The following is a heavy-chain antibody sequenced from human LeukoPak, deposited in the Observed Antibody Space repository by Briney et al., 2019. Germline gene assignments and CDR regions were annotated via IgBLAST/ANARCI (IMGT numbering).Heavy chain of an antibody. Sequence: ASVKVSCKASGYTFTSYGISWVRQAPGQGLEWMGWISAYNGNTNCAQKLQGRVTMITDTSTSTAYMELRSLRSDDTAVYYCARYYYYYDSSGYFLSSGVDYWGQGTLVTVSS. J-gene: IGHJ4*02. CDR2: ISAYNGNT. D-gene: IGHD3-22*01. V-gene: IGHV1-18*01. CDR3: ARYYYYYDSSGYFLSSGVDY. CDR1: GYTFTSYG.